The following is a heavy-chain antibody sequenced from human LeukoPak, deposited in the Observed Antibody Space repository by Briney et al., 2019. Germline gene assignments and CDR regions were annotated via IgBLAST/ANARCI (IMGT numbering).Heavy chain of an antibody. CDR1: GYSISSGYY. Sequence: PSENLSLTCAVSGYSISSGYYWGWIRQSPGNGLEWIGSVYHTGNTYYNPSLKSRVTMSIDRSKNQFSLKLNSVTAADTAVYYCAVSANDYYSGLDYWGQGTLVTVSS. CDR3: AVSANDYYSGLDY. J-gene: IGHJ4*02. CDR2: VYHTGNT. D-gene: IGHD3-22*01. V-gene: IGHV4-38-2*01.